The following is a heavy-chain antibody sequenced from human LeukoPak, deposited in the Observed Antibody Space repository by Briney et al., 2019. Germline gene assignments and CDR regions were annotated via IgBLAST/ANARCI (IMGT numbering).Heavy chain of an antibody. D-gene: IGHD6-19*01. Sequence: SETLSLTCAVYGGSFSGYYWSWIRQPPGKGLGWIGEINHSGSTNYNPSLKSRVTISVDASKNQFSLKLSSVTAADTAVYYCARDHRRDYSSGWWVWFDPWGQGTLVTVSS. CDR2: INHSGST. J-gene: IGHJ5*02. CDR1: GGSFSGYY. V-gene: IGHV4-34*01. CDR3: ARDHRRDYSSGWWVWFDP.